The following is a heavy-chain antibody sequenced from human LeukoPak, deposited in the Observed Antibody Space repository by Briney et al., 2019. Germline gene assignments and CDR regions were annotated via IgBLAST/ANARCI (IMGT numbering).Heavy chain of an antibody. CDR1: GGSISSYY. Sequence: SETLSLTCTVSGGSISSYYWSWIRQPPGKGLEWIGYIYYSGSTNYNPSLKSRVTISVDTSKNQFSLKLSSVTAAETAVYYCARHEGYSSSQPFGYWGQGTLVTVSS. V-gene: IGHV4-59*08. D-gene: IGHD6-13*01. J-gene: IGHJ4*02. CDR3: ARHEGYSSSQPFGY. CDR2: IYYSGST.